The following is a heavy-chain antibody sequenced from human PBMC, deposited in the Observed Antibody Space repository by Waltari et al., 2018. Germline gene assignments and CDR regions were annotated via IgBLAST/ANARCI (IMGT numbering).Heavy chain of an antibody. CDR1: GGTFSSYA. CDR3: AREKTSHKWFDP. CDR2: IIPILGTA. Sequence: QVQLVQSGAEVKKPGSSVKVSCKASGGTFSSYAISWVRQAPGQGLEWMGRIIPILGTANYAQKFQGRVTITADKSTSTAYMELSSLRSEDTAVYYCAREKTSHKWFDPWGQGTLVTVSS. J-gene: IGHJ5*02. V-gene: IGHV1-69*08.